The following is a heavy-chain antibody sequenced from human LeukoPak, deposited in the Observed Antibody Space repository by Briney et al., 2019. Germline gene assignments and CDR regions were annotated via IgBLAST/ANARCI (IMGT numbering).Heavy chain of an antibody. D-gene: IGHD2-15*01. CDR3: ARGDIVGPMDV. CDR2: MSSSSSTI. J-gene: IGHJ6*03. CDR1: GFTFSTYS. Sequence: GGSLRLSCAASGFTFSTYSMNWVRQAPRKGLEWVSYMSSSSSTIYYADSVKGRFTISRDNAKNSLYLQMNSLRAEDTAVYYCARGDIVGPMDVWGKGTTVTISS. V-gene: IGHV3-48*01.